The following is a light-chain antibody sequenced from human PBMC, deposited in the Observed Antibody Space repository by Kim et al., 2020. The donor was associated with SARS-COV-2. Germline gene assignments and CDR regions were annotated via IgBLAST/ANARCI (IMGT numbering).Light chain of an antibody. J-gene: IGKJ5*01. V-gene: IGKV3-15*01. Sequence: SLSPGERATLSCRASQSISSNSAWYQQKPGQAPRVLIYDASARATGIPARFSGSGSGTDFTLTISNVQSEDFAVYYCQQYAYWRAFGQGTRLEIK. CDR2: DAS. CDR1: QSISSN. CDR3: QQYAYWRA.